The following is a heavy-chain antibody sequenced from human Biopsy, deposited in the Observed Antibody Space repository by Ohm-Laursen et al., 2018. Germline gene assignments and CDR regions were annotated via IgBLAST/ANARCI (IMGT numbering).Heavy chain of an antibody. CDR1: GFTFRDYY. Sequence: LRLSCTASGFTFRDYYASWIRQAPGKGLEWIGEINHSGRTNYNPSLKSRVTISVDTSKNQFSLKVRSVTAADTAVYYCVRGVDYYDPYHYYALDVWGQGTTVTVSS. CDR2: INHSGRT. CDR3: VRGVDYYDPYHYYALDV. D-gene: IGHD3-22*01. V-gene: IGHV4-34*01. J-gene: IGHJ6*02.